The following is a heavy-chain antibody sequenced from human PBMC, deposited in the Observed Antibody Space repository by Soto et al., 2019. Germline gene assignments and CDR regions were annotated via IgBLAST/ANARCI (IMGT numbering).Heavy chain of an antibody. D-gene: IGHD3-22*01. CDR1: GGTFSSYA. CDR2: IVPLFGTA. J-gene: IGHJ4*02. CDR3: ATPNVRYFYDSGGYYTLDH. V-gene: IGHV1-69*13. Sequence: GASVKVSCKASGGTFSSYAVSWVRQAPGQGLEWVGGIVPLFGTAMYAKDFQGRVTITADEFTSTAYLELSSLTSEDTAVYYCATPNVRYFYDSGGYYTLDHWGQGTLVTVSS.